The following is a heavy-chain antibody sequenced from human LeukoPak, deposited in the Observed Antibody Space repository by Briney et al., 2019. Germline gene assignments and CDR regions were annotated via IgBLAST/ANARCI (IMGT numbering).Heavy chain of an antibody. CDR2: ISGSGGST. CDR3: AKDLELFYDYVWGSYRYNARNYFDY. Sequence: PGGSLRLSCAASGFTFSSYAMSWVRQAPGKGLEWVSAISGSGGSTYYADSVKGRFTISRDNSKNTLYLQMNSLRAEDTAVYYCAKDLELFYDYVWGSYRYNARNYFDYWGQGTLVTVSS. J-gene: IGHJ4*02. CDR1: GFTFSSYA. V-gene: IGHV3-23*01. D-gene: IGHD3-16*02.